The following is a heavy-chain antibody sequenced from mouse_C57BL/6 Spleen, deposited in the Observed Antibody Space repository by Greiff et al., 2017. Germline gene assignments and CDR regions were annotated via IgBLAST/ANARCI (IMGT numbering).Heavy chain of an antibody. CDR1: GFNIKDDY. D-gene: IGHD2-5*01. Sequence: VQLKESGAELVRPGASVKLSCTASGFNIKDDYMHWVKQRPEQGLEWIGWIDPENGDTEYASKFQGKATITADTSSNTAYLQLSSLTSEDTAVYYCTTDSNYEFFAYWGQGTLVTVSA. CDR2: IDPENGDT. V-gene: IGHV14-4*01. J-gene: IGHJ3*01. CDR3: TTDSNYEFFAY.